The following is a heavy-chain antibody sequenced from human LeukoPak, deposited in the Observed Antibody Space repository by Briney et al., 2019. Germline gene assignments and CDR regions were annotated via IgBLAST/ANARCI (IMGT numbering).Heavy chain of an antibody. J-gene: IGHJ6*02. CDR3: ARSKDYYYYGMDV. Sequence: GSLRLSCAASGFTFSSYAMHWVRQAPGKGLEWVAVISYDGSNKYYADSVKGRFTISRDNSKNTLYLQTNSLRAEDTAVYYCARSKDYYYYGMDVWGQGTTVTVSS. CDR2: ISYDGSNK. V-gene: IGHV3-30-3*01. CDR1: GFTFSSYA.